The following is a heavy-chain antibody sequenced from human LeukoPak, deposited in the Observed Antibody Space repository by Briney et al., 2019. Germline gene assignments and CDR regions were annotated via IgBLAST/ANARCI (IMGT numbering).Heavy chain of an antibody. CDR3: AREKGSRWSQRASRSLLFDY. Sequence: GRSLRLSCAASGFTFSDYYMSWIRQAPGKGLEWVSYISSSGSTIYYADSVKGRFTISRDSAKNSLYLQMNSLRAEDTAVYYCAREKGSRWSQRASRSLLFDYWGQGTLVTVSS. D-gene: IGHD6-13*01. CDR2: ISSSGSTI. CDR1: GFTFSDYY. V-gene: IGHV3-11*04. J-gene: IGHJ4*02.